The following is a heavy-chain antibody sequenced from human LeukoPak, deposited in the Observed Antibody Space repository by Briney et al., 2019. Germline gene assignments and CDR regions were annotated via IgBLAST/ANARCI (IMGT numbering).Heavy chain of an antibody. Sequence: SETLSLTCAVYGGSFSGYYWGWIRHPPGKGLGWNGEINHSGSTNYNPFLKSRVTISVDTSKNQFSLKLSSVTAADTAVYYCARGRVSYDSSGYYARFLDYWGQGTLVTVSS. D-gene: IGHD3-22*01. CDR2: INHSGST. CDR3: ARGRVSYDSSGYYARFLDY. CDR1: GGSFSGYY. V-gene: IGHV4-34*01. J-gene: IGHJ4*02.